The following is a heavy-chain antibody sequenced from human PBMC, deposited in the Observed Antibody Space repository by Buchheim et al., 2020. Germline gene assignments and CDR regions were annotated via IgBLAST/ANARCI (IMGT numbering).Heavy chain of an antibody. CDR2: MNPNSGNT. CDR3: ARGFQWAVPAAISTYYYYGMDV. D-gene: IGHD2-2*01. J-gene: IGHJ6*02. Sequence: QVQLVQSGAEVKKPGASVKVSCKASGYTFTSYDINWVRQATGQGLEWMGWMNPNSGNTGYAQKFQGRVTMTRNTSISTAYMELSSLRSEDTAVYYCARGFQWAVPAAISTYYYYGMDVWGQGTT. V-gene: IGHV1-8*01. CDR1: GYTFTSYD.